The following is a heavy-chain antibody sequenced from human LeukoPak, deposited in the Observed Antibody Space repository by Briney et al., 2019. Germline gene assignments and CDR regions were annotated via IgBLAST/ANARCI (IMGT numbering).Heavy chain of an antibody. CDR2: ISGSGGST. CDR3: ARSSLYYYDSSGYYWRFFDY. J-gene: IGHJ4*02. Sequence: PGGSLRLSCAASGFTFSSYAMSWVRQAPGKGLEWVSAISGSGGSTYYADSVKGRFTISRDNSKNTLYLQMNSLRAEDTAVYYCARSSLYYYDSSGYYWRFFDYWGQGTLVTVSS. V-gene: IGHV3-23*01. D-gene: IGHD3-22*01. CDR1: GFTFSSYA.